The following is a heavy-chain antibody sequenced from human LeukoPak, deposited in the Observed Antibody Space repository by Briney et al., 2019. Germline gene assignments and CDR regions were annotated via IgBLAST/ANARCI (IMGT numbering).Heavy chain of an antibody. CDR2: INPNSGGT. CDR3: ARDTVTTGYYYYYYMDA. V-gene: IGHV1-2*02. J-gene: IGHJ6*03. D-gene: IGHD4-11*01. Sequence: ASVKVSCKASGYTFTGYYMHWVRQAPGQGLEWMGWINPNSGGTNYAQKFQGRVTMTRDTSISTAYMELSRLRSDDTAVYYCARDTVTTGYYYYYYMDAWGKGTTVTVSS. CDR1: GYTFTGYY.